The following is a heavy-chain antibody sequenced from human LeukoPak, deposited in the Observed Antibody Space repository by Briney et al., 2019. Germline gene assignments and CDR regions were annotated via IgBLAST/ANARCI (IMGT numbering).Heavy chain of an antibody. J-gene: IGHJ4*02. CDR3: ATGYSSGWYFAH. D-gene: IGHD6-19*01. CDR1: GYTFTGYY. V-gene: IGHV1-2*02. Sequence: ASVKVSCKASGYTFTGYYMHWVRQAPGQGLEWMGWTNPNSGGTNYAQKFQGRVTMTRDTSISTAYMELSRLRSDDTAVYYCATGYSSGWYFAHWGQGTLVTVSS. CDR2: TNPNSGGT.